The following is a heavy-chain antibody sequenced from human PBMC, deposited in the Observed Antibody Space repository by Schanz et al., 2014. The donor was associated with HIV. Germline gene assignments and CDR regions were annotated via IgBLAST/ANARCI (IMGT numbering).Heavy chain of an antibody. CDR1: GFTFRNFG. D-gene: IGHD6-13*01. Sequence: QEQLVESGGGVVQPGKSLRLSCAASGFTFRNFGMHWVRQAPGKWLEGVAVIWYDGTNIDYADSVKCRFTVSRDNSKNMLYLQMNSLRAEDTAVYYCAREYYSRNWNWFDPWGQGTLVTVSS. V-gene: IGHV3-33*01. J-gene: IGHJ5*02. CDR3: AREYYSRNWNWFDP. CDR2: IWYDGTNI.